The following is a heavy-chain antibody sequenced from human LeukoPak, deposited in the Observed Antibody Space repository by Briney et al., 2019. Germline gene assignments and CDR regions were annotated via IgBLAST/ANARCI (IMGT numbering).Heavy chain of an antibody. D-gene: IGHD3-3*01. V-gene: IGHV3-15*01. CDR1: GFTFDDYG. J-gene: IGHJ3*02. CDR3: TTGKSYDFWSGYPVRDAFDI. Sequence: PGGSLRLSCAAPGFTFDDYGMSWVRQAPGKGLEWVGRIKSKTDGGTTDYAAPVKGRFTISRDDSKNTLYLQMNSLKTEDTAVYYCTTGKSYDFWSGYPVRDAFDIWGQGTMVTVSS. CDR2: IKSKTDGGTT.